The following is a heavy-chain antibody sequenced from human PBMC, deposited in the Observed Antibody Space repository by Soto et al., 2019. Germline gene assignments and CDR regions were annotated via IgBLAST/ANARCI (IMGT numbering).Heavy chain of an antibody. CDR2: INAGNGNT. D-gene: IGHD6-19*01. V-gene: IGHV1-3*01. CDR3: ARCSGWYRPLGDY. J-gene: IGHJ4*02. CDR1: GYTFTSYA. Sequence: GASGKVSCKASGYTFTSYAMHWVRQAPGQRLEWMGWINAGNGNTKYSQKFQGRVTITRDTSASTAYMELSSLRSEDTAVYYCARCSGWYRPLGDYWGQGTLVTVSS.